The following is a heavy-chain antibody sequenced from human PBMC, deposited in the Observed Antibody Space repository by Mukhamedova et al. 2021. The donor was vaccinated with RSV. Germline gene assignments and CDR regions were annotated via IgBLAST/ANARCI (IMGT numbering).Heavy chain of an antibody. J-gene: IGHJ4*02. CDR2: IYYSGST. D-gene: IGHD4-17*01. V-gene: IGHV4-59*01. Sequence: WEGLEWIGYIYYSGSTNYNPSLKSRVTISVDTSKNQFSLKLSSVTAADTAVYYCARADYGDYEGFFDYWGQGNLVTV. CDR3: ARADYGDYEGFFDY.